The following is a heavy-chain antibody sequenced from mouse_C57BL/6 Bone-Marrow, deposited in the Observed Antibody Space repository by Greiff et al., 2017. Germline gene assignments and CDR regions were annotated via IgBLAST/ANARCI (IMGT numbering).Heavy chain of an antibody. J-gene: IGHJ1*03. V-gene: IGHV14-4*01. Sequence: VQLKESGAELVRPGASVKLSCTASGFNIKDDYMHWVKQRPEQGLEWIGWIDPENGDTEYASKFQGKATITADTSSNTAYLQLSSLTSEDTDVYYCTTLNDYDWYFDVWGTGTTVTVSS. CDR1: GFNIKDDY. CDR3: TTLNDYDWYFDV. CDR2: IDPENGDT. D-gene: IGHD2-4*01.